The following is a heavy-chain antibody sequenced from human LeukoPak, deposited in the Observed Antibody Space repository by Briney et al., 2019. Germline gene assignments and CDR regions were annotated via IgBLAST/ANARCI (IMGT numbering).Heavy chain of an antibody. J-gene: IGHJ4*02. CDR1: GFTFSSYA. CDR2: ITGSGDGT. V-gene: IGHV3-23*01. Sequence: GGSLRLSCAASGFTFSSYAMMWVRQSPEKGLEWVSSITGSGDGTYYADSVRGRFTISRDNSKNTLYLQMNSLRAEDMAVYFCVKGFVHPTYYFEYWGQGTLVTVSS. CDR3: VKGFVHPTYYFEY. D-gene: IGHD3-10*01.